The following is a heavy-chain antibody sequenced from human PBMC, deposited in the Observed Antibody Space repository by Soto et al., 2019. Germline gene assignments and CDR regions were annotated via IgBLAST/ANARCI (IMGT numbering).Heavy chain of an antibody. V-gene: IGHV3-15*01. CDR2: IKTTTDGGTT. Sequence: EVQLVESGGGLVKPGGSLRLSCAASGFTFSNAWLSWVRQAPGKGLEWVGHIKTTTDGGTTDYAAPVKGRFTISRDDSQNTLYLQLDSLNTEDTAVYFCTTEIHGYSYFDYWGQGTLVTVSS. D-gene: IGHD5-18*01. J-gene: IGHJ4*02. CDR1: GFTFSNAW. CDR3: TTEIHGYSYFDY.